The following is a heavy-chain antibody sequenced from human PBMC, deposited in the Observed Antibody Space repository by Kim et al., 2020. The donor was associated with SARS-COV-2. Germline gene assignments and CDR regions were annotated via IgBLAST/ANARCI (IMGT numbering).Heavy chain of an antibody. Sequence: ASVKVSCKASGYTFTGYYMHWVRQAPGQGLEWMGWINPNSGGTNYAQKFQGRVTMTRDTSISTAYMELSRLRSDDTAVYYCASQPDTKVPAAIQENYYYGMDVWGQGTTVTVSS. CDR2: INPNSGGT. V-gene: IGHV1-2*02. J-gene: IGHJ6*02. D-gene: IGHD2-2*01. CDR3: ASQPDTKVPAAIQENYYYGMDV. CDR1: GYTFTGYY.